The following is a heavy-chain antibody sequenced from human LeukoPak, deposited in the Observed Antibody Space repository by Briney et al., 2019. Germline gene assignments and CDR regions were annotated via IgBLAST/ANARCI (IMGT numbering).Heavy chain of an antibody. Sequence: PGGSLRLSCAVSGFTFSSYEMNWVRQAPGKGLEWVSYISSSGNIIYYADSVKGRFTISRDNAKNSLYLQMNSLRAEDTAVYYCARDRDSSSLQEYYYGMDVWGQGTTVTVSS. J-gene: IGHJ6*02. CDR3: ARDRDSSSLQEYYYGMDV. CDR1: GFTFSSYE. D-gene: IGHD6-6*01. CDR2: ISSSGNII. V-gene: IGHV3-48*03.